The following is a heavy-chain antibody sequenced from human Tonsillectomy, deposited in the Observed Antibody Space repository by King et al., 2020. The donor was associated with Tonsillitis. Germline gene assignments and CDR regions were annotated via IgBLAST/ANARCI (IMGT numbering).Heavy chain of an antibody. CDR1: GFTFSSYG. V-gene: IGHV3-30*18. D-gene: IGHD3-16*01. CDR2: ISYDGSNK. CDR3: AKGDHQDH. J-gene: IGHJ4*02. Sequence: VQLVESGGGVVQPGRSLRLSCAASGFTFSSYGMHWVRQAPGKGLEWVAVISYDGSNKYYADSVKGRFTISRDNSKNTLYLQMNSLRAEDTAVYYCAKGDHQDHWGQGTLVTVSS.